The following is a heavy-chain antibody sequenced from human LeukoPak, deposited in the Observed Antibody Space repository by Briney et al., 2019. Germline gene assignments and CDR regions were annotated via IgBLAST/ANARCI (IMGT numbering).Heavy chain of an antibody. Sequence: GGSLRLSCAASGFTVSSSYMTWVRQAPWKGLEWVSVIYSGGTTYYADSVKRRFIISRDNSKNTLYLQMNSLRAEDTAVYYCARGVAVAGTTLDFWGQGTLVIVSS. D-gene: IGHD6-13*01. CDR2: IYSGGTT. J-gene: IGHJ4*02. CDR1: GFTVSSSY. V-gene: IGHV3-66*01. CDR3: ARGVAVAGTTLDF.